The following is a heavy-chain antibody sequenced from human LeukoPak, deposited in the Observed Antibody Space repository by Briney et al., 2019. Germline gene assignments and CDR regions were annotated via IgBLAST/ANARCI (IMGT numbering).Heavy chain of an antibody. CDR2: INHSGST. Sequence: PSETLSLTYAVDGGFFIGYYWSWIRQPPGKGLEWIGEINHSGSTNYNPSLKSRVTISVDTSKNQFSLKLSSLTPADTAVYYCARGRSRRYCSSTSCKGVYYFDYWGQGTLVTVSS. CDR1: GGFFIGYY. V-gene: IGHV4-34*01. CDR3: ARGRSRRYCSSTSCKGVYYFDY. D-gene: IGHD2-2*01. J-gene: IGHJ4*02.